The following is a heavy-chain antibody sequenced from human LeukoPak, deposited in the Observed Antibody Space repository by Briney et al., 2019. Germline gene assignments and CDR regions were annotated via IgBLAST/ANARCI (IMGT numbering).Heavy chain of an antibody. CDR3: TRDRSRAEDD. J-gene: IGHJ4*02. CDR2: INQGGSDK. D-gene: IGHD1-14*01. V-gene: IGHV3-7*01. Sequence: GGSLRLSCAASGFTFSGHWMSSVRQAPGKGLEWVANINQGGSDKYYVDSVKGRFTISRDNANNLLYLQMNSLGGEDTAVYYCTRDRSRAEDDWGQGTLVTVSS. CDR1: GFTFSGHW.